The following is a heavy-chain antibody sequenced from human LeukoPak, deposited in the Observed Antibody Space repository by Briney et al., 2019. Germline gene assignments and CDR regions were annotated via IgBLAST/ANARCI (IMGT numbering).Heavy chain of an antibody. Sequence: GGSLRPSCAALGFSFSSYAMSWVGQAQGKGREGVSTVTAGGDGTYYTDSVKGRFTISRDNSKSTLYLQMNSLRAEDTAVYYCAKDRWSGFSAFEYWGRGTLVTASS. CDR1: GFSFSSYA. CDR3: AKDRWSGFSAFEY. J-gene: IGHJ4*02. D-gene: IGHD3-3*01. CDR2: VTAGGDGT. V-gene: IGHV3-23*01.